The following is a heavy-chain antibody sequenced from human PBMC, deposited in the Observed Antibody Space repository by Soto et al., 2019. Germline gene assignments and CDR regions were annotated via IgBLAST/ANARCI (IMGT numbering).Heavy chain of an antibody. CDR3: ARDLIAAGIDY. J-gene: IGHJ4*02. CDR2: IWYDGSNK. V-gene: IGHV3-33*01. CDR1: GFTFSSYG. D-gene: IGHD6-13*01. Sequence: HPGESLRLSCAASGFTFSSYGMHWVRQAPGKGLEWVAVIWYDGSNKYYADSVKGRFTISRDNSKNTLYLQMNSLRAEDTAVYYCARDLIAAGIDYWGQGTLVTVSS.